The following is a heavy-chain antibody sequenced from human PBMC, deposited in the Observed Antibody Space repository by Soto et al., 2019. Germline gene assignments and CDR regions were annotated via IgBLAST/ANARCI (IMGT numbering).Heavy chain of an antibody. Sequence: ASETLSLTCTVSGGSISSGGYYWSWIRQHPGKGLEWIGYIYYSGSTNYNPSLKSRVTISVDTSKNQFSLKLSSVTAADTAVYYCARQAQDYYGSGSYYNNWFDPWGQGTLVTVSS. V-gene: IGHV4-61*08. CDR3: ARQAQDYYGSGSYYNNWFDP. CDR1: GGSISSGGYY. J-gene: IGHJ5*02. D-gene: IGHD3-10*01. CDR2: IYYSGST.